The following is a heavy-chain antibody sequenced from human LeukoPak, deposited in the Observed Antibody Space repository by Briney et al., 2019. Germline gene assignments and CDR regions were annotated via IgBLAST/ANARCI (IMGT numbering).Heavy chain of an antibody. V-gene: IGHV4-4*07. CDR3: ARSAFLVTAPGLYYFDY. D-gene: IGHD6-13*01. CDR1: GGSITTYY. J-gene: IGHJ4*02. Sequence: PSETLSLTCTVSGGSITTYYWSWIRQPAGKGLEWIGHIYNSGSTNYNPSLKGRVTMSVATSKNQFSLHLSSVTAADTAVYYCARSAFLVTAPGLYYFDYWGQGTLVAVSS. CDR2: IYNSGST.